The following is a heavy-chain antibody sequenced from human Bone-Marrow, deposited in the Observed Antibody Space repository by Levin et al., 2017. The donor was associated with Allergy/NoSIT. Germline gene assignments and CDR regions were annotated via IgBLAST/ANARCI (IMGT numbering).Heavy chain of an antibody. CDR2: GHSSGST. J-gene: IGHJ5*02. CDR3: AREGGGYYESADNYLNWFDH. V-gene: IGHV4-59*01. CDR1: GGYISSYY. D-gene: IGHD3-22*01. Sequence: RTSETLSLTCSVSGGYISSYYWNWIRQSPGKGLEWIGYGHSSGSTKYNPSLKSRVTILVDTSKNQFSLKLTSVTAADTAVYFCAREGGGYYESADNYLNWFDHWGQGTLVTVSS.